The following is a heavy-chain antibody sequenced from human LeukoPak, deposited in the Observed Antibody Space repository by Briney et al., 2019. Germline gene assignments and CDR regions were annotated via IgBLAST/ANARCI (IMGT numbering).Heavy chain of an antibody. CDR3: ARAFSGFGTIDY. D-gene: IGHD5-12*01. CDR1: AYSFTSFW. J-gene: IGHJ4*02. V-gene: IGHV5-51*01. Sequence: GEALKISCKGSAYSFTSFWIAWVRQMPGKGLEWMGFIYPGNSDTRYSPSFQGQVTISSDKSISTAYLQWSSLKASDTAMYYCARAFSGFGTIDYWGQGTLVTVSS. CDR2: IYPGNSDT.